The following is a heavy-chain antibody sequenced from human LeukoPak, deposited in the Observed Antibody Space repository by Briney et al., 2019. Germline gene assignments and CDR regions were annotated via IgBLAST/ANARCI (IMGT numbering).Heavy chain of an antibody. CDR3: ARHGSGWYEYYFDY. CDR1: GGSISRGGYY. V-gene: IGHV4-31*03. D-gene: IGHD6-19*01. Sequence: SQTLSLTCTVSGGSISRGGYYWSWIRQHPGKGLEWIGYIYYSGSTYYNPSLKSRVTISVDTSKNQFSLKLSSVTAADTAVYYCARHGSGWYEYYFDYWGQGTLVTVSS. CDR2: IYYSGST. J-gene: IGHJ4*02.